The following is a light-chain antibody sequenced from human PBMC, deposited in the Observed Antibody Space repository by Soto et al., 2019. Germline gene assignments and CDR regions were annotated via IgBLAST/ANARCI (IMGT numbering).Light chain of an antibody. V-gene: IGLV2-14*01. Sequence: QSVLTQPASVSGSPGQSITISCTGTSSDVGGYNYVSWYQQHPGKAPKLMIYEVSNRPSGVSNRFSGSKSGNTASLTISGLQAEDEADYYCRSYTRSSTLVFGGGTKLTV. CDR1: SSDVGGYNY. CDR3: RSYTRSSTLV. CDR2: EVS. J-gene: IGLJ2*01.